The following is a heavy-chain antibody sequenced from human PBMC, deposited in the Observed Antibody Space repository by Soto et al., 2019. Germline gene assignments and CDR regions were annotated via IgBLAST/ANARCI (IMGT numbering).Heavy chain of an antibody. CDR3: ARDQDDWGYYGSGSYPNWFDP. Sequence: GGSLRLSCAASGFTFSDYYMSWIRQAPGKGLEWVSYISSSGSTIYYADSVKGRFTISRDNAKNSLYLQMNSLRAEDTAVYYCARDQDDWGYYGSGSYPNWFDPWGQGTLVTVSS. D-gene: IGHD3-10*01. CDR2: ISSSGSTI. CDR1: GFTFSDYY. J-gene: IGHJ5*02. V-gene: IGHV3-11*01.